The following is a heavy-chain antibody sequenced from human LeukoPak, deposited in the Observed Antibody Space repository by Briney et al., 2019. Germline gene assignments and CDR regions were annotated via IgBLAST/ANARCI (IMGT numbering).Heavy chain of an antibody. Sequence: PGGSLRLSCAASRFTFSTYTIHWVRQAPGKGLEYVSGLNSNGVSAYYANSVKGRFTISRDDSKNTVYLQMGSLRGEDMAVYYCAKAGPGYFPGYWGQGTLVTVSS. D-gene: IGHD1-1*01. CDR3: AKAGPGYFPGY. V-gene: IGHV3-64*01. J-gene: IGHJ4*02. CDR1: RFTFSTYT. CDR2: LNSNGVSA.